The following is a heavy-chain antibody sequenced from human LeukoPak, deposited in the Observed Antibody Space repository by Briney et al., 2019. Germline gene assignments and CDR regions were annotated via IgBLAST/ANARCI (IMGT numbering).Heavy chain of an antibody. CDR3: AKAAYSSGWFYFDY. J-gene: IGHJ4*02. Sequence: GESLKISCAASGFTFSSYGMHWVRQAPGKGLEWVAVIWYDGSNKYYADSVKGRFIISRDNSKNTLYLQMNSLRAEDTAVYYCAKAAYSSGWFYFDYWGQGTLVTVSS. V-gene: IGHV3-33*06. CDR2: IWYDGSNK. D-gene: IGHD6-19*01. CDR1: GFTFSSYG.